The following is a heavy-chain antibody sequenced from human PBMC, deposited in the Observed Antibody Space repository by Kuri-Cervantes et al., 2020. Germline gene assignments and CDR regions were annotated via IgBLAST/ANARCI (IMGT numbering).Heavy chain of an antibody. CDR2: MNPNSGNT. J-gene: IGHJ6*02. D-gene: IGHD3-10*01. CDR3: ARVWFGELGRIGYYYYYGMDV. Sequence: ASVKVSCKASGYTFTSYDINWVRQATGQGLEWMGWMNPNSGNTGYAQKFQGRVTMTRNTSISTAYMELSSLRSEDTAVYYCARVWFGELGRIGYYYYYGMDVWGQGNTVNVSS. V-gene: IGHV1-8*01. CDR1: GYTFTSYD.